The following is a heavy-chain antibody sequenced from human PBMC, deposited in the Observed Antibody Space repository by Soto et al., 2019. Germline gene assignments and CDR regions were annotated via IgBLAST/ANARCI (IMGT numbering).Heavy chain of an antibody. CDR3: ARDCGNRKLDL. Sequence: GGSLRLSCAASGFTFSSYAMSWVRQAPGKGLEWLSVISGTSGTTFYADSVKGRFAISRDNSKNTLSLQMNSLRADDTAVYYCARDCGNRKLDLWGQGTLVTVSS. J-gene: IGHJ5*02. CDR2: ISGTSGTT. D-gene: IGHD2-21*01. CDR1: GFTFSSYA. V-gene: IGHV3-23*01.